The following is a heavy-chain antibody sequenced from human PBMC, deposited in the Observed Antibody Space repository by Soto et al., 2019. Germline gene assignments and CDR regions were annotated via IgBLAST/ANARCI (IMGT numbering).Heavy chain of an antibody. Sequence: GGSLRLSCAASGFTFNAYSLSWVRQAPGKGLQWVSAISTTGGSTYYADSVKGRFTISRDNSQNTLSLQMNSLRAEDTAVYYCERPGGPTYLFRYWGQGSLVTVSS. V-gene: IGHV3-23*01. CDR1: GFTFNAYS. CDR2: ISTTGGST. CDR3: ERPGGPTYLFRY. D-gene: IGHD2-21*01. J-gene: IGHJ1*01.